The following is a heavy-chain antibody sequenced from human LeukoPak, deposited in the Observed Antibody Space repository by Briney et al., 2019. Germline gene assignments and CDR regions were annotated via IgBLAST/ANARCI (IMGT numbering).Heavy chain of an antibody. CDR2: IYYSGST. CDR3: ASGTGGGNPFDY. V-gene: IGHV4-59*12. Sequence: SETLSLTCTVSGGSISSYYWSWIRQPPGKGLEWIGYIYYSGSTNYNPSLKSRVTISVDTSKNQFSLKLSSVTAADTAVYYCASGTGGGNPFDYWGQGTLATVSS. CDR1: GGSISSYY. J-gene: IGHJ4*02. D-gene: IGHD4-23*01.